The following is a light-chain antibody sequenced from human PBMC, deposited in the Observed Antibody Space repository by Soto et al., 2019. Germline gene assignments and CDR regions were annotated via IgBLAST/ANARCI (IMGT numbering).Light chain of an antibody. CDR1: QSISSW. Sequence: DIPMTQSPSTQSASVGDRVTIACRASQSISSWLAWYQQKPGKAPKLLIYKASSLESGVPSRFSGSGSGTEFTLAISGLQPDDLATYYCQQYSTYPFTLGPGTKVEIK. J-gene: IGKJ3*01. CDR3: QQYSTYPFT. V-gene: IGKV1-5*03. CDR2: KAS.